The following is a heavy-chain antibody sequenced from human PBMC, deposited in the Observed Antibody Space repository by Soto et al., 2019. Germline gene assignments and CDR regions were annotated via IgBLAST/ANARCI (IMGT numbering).Heavy chain of an antibody. CDR1: GYTFTGYY. V-gene: IGHV1-2*02. CDR3: ARGSGIYSSSSRGFDP. CDR2: INPNSGGT. D-gene: IGHD6-6*01. J-gene: IGHJ5*02. Sequence: QVQLVQSGAEVKKPGASVKVSCKASGYTFTGYYMHWVRQAPGQGLEWMGWINPNSGGTNYAQKCQGRVTMTRDTSISTAYMELSRLRSDDTAVYYCARGSGIYSSSSRGFDPWGQGTLVTVSS.